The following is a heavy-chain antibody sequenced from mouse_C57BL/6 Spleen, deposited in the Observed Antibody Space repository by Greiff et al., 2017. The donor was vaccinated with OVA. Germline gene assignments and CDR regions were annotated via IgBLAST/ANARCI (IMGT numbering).Heavy chain of an antibody. J-gene: IGHJ2*01. V-gene: IGHV1-62-2*01. CDR3: ARHEERVITTVAFDY. CDR2: FYPGSGSI. CDR1: GYTFTEYT. Sequence: QVQLQQSGAELVKPGASVKLSCKASGYTFTEYTIHWVKQRSGQGLEWIGWFYPGSGSITYNENFKDKATLTADKSSSTAYMELTRLTSEDSAVYSGARHEERVITTVAFDYWGQGTTVTVSA. D-gene: IGHD1-1*01.